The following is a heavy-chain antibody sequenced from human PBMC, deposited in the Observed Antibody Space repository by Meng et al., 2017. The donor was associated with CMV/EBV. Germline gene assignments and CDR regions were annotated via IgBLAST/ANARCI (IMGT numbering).Heavy chain of an antibody. J-gene: IGHJ4*02. D-gene: IGHD2-15*01. CDR3: ARDLCGDSSCSPFGY. CDR2: TSYDGSTK. CDR1: EFTFSNYA. Sequence: SLKISCAASEFTFSNYAIHWVRRAPGKVLEWVAVTSYDGSTKHYADSVKGRFTISRDNSKNTVFLQMNSLRPEDTAVYYCARDLCGDSSCSPFGYWGQGALVTVSS. V-gene: IGHV3-30-3*01.